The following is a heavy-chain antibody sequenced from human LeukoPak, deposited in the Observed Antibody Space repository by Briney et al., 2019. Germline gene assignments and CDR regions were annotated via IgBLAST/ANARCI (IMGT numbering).Heavy chain of an antibody. CDR1: GDSVSSNSAA. V-gene: IGHV6-1*01. CDR2: TYYRSKLYN. Sequence: SQTLSLTCAISGDSVSSNSAAWNWIRQSPSRGLEWLGRTYYRSKLYNDYAVSVKSRITINPDTSKNQFSLQLNSVTPEDTAVYYCARGLNVGKQLVSGVDYWGQGTLVTVSS. J-gene: IGHJ4*02. CDR3: ARGLNVGKQLVSGVDY. D-gene: IGHD6-13*01.